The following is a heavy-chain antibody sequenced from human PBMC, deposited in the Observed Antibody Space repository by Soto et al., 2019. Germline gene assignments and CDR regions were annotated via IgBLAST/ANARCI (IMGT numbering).Heavy chain of an antibody. CDR2: IYYSGST. D-gene: IGHD2-15*01. CDR3: ARSRGSTRSFDY. CDR1: GGSISTYW. Sequence: SETLSLTCTVSGGSISTYWWSWIRQPPRKGLEWIGYIYYSGSTNYNPSLKSRVTISVDTSKNQFSLKLTSVTAADTAVYYCARSRGSTRSFDYWGQGTLATVSS. J-gene: IGHJ4*02. V-gene: IGHV4-59*01.